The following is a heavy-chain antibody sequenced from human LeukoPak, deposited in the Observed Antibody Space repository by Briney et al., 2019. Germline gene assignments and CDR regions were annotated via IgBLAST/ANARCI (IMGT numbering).Heavy chain of an antibody. J-gene: IGHJ4*02. Sequence: VASVTVSCKASGYTFTSYDINWVRQAPGQGLEWMGWMNPNSGNTGYAQKFQGRVTITRNTSISTAYMELSSLRSEDTAVYYCARGGLVLLWFGELSEFDYWGQGTLVTVSS. V-gene: IGHV1-8*03. D-gene: IGHD3-10*01. CDR2: MNPNSGNT. CDR1: GYTFTSYD. CDR3: ARGGLVLLWFGELSEFDY.